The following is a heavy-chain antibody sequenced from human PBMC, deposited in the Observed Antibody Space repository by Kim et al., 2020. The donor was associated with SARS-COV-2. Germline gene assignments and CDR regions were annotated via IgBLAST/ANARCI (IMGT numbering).Heavy chain of an antibody. CDR1: GFSFSNYE. J-gene: IGHJ6*02. CDR2: ISASGDSV. CDR3: ARDDAKWLHNTYYYYGLDV. D-gene: IGHD5-12*01. V-gene: IGHV3-48*03. Sequence: GGSLRLSCAASGFSFSNYEMNWVRQAPGKGLDRISYISASGDSVYYADSVRGRFTISRDNAKNSLYLQMSSLSVEDTAIYYCARDDAKWLHNTYYYYGLDVWVQGTTVTVSS.